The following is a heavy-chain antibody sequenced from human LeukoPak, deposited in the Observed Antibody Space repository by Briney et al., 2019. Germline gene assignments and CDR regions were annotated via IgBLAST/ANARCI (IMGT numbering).Heavy chain of an antibody. J-gene: IGHJ3*02. V-gene: IGHV1-24*01. D-gene: IGHD3-10*01. CDR2: FDPEDGET. Sequence: GASVKVSCKVSGYTLTELSMHWVRQAPGKGLEWMGGFDPEDGETIYAQKFQGRVTMTEDTSTDTAYMELSSLRSEDTAVYYCARPYGSGSYYRKDAFDIWGQGTMVTVSS. CDR3: ARPYGSGSYYRKDAFDI. CDR1: GYTLTELS.